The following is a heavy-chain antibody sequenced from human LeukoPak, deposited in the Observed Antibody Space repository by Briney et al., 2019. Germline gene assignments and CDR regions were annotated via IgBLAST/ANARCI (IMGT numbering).Heavy chain of an antibody. Sequence: PGGSLRLSCAASGFTFSSYSMNWVRQAPGKGLEWVSYISSSSSTIYYADSVKGRFTISRDNAKNSLYLQMNSLRAEDTAIYYCAKVPTYYNILTGFPFDIWGQGTMVTVSS. CDR1: GFTFSSYS. CDR3: AKVPTYYNILTGFPFDI. CDR2: ISSSSSTI. V-gene: IGHV3-48*01. D-gene: IGHD3-9*01. J-gene: IGHJ3*02.